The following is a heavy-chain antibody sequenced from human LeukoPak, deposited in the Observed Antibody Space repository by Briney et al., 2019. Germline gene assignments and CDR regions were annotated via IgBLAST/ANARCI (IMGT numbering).Heavy chain of an antibody. CDR2: IIPIFGTA. CDR1: GGTFSSYA. V-gene: IGHV1-69*13. CDR3: ARAWDIAMANYYYYGMDV. Sequence: SVKVSCKASGGTFSSYAISWVRQAPGQGLEWMGGIIPIFGTANYAQKFQGRVAITADESTSTAYMELSSLRSEDTAVYYCARAWDIAMANYYYYGMDVWGQGTTVTVSS. D-gene: IGHD5-18*01. J-gene: IGHJ6*02.